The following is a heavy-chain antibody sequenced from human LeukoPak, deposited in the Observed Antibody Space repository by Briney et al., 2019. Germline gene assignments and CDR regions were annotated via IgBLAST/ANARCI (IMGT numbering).Heavy chain of an antibody. J-gene: IGHJ3*02. CDR3: ASIVGATLDAFDS. D-gene: IGHD1-26*01. CDR2: ISSSSSYI. V-gene: IGHV3-21*01. CDR1: GFTFSSYS. Sequence: GGSLRLSCAASGFTFSSYSMNWVRQAPGKGLEWVSSISSSSSYIYYADSVKGRFTISSDNAKNSLYLQMNSLRAEDTAVYYCASIVGATLDAFDSWGQGTMVTVSS.